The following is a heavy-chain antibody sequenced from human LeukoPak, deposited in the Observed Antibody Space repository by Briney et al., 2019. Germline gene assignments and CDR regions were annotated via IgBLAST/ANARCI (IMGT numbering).Heavy chain of an antibody. D-gene: IGHD4-11*01. J-gene: IGHJ5*02. CDR2: LGTDETYT. CDR1: GFNLRDYW. CDR3: VRDPSNSGNWFDL. V-gene: IGHV3-74*01. Sequence: GGSLRLSCAASGFNLRDYWMHWVRQAPGKGLVWVSRLGTDETYTNYADSVTGRFTISRDNAKNTLYLQMDSLRAEDTSFYYCVRDPSNSGNWFDLWGQGTLVTVSS.